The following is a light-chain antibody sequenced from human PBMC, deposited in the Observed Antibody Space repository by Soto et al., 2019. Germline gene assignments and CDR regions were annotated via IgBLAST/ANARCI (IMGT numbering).Light chain of an antibody. CDR1: QSISSY. Sequence: DIVLTQSPSTLSLSTCERATLSCRASQSISSYLAWYQQKPGQAPRLLIYDASNMASGIPARFSGSGSGTDFTLTISRLQPEDFATYYCQQYDSFPRTFGQGTKVDIK. J-gene: IGKJ1*01. V-gene: IGKV3-11*01. CDR2: DAS. CDR3: QQYDSFPRT.